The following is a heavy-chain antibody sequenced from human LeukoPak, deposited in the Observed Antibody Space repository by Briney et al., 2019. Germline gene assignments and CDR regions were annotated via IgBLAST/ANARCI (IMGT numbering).Heavy chain of an antibody. V-gene: IGHV4-34*01. CDR3: ATTPGSGYD. CDR2: INHSGST. CDR1: GGSSSGYY. J-gene: IGHJ4*02. D-gene: IGHD5-12*01. Sequence: SETLSLTCAVYGGSSSGYYWSWIRQPPGKGLEWIGEINHSGSTNYNPSLKSRVTISVDTSKNQFSLKLSSVTAADTAVYYCATTPGSGYDWGQGTLVTVSS.